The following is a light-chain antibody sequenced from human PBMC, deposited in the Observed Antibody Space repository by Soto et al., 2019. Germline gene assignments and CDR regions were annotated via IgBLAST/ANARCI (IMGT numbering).Light chain of an antibody. CDR2: GNT. CDR1: SSNIGAGFD. J-gene: IGLJ2*01. V-gene: IGLV1-40*01. CDR3: QSYDSSLSGSV. Sequence: QSVLTQPPSVSGAPGQRVTISCTGSSSNIGAGFDIHWYQQLPGTVPKLLIYGNTNRPSGVPDRFSGSKSGTSASLVITGLQAGDEADYYCQSYDSSLSGSVFGGGTKLTVL.